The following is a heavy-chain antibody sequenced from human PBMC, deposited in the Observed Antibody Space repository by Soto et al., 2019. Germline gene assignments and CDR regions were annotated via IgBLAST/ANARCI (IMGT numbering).Heavy chain of an antibody. CDR3: ARMYSSSTPYYYYYYMDV. CDR1: GYTFTSYG. CDR2: ISAYNGNT. J-gene: IGHJ6*03. Sequence: ASVKVSCKASGYTFTSYGISWVRQAPGQGLGWMGWISAYNGNTNYAQKLQGRVTMTTDTSTSTAYMELRSLRSDDTAVYYCARMYSSSTPYYYYYYMDVWGKGTTVTVSS. D-gene: IGHD6-6*01. V-gene: IGHV1-18*01.